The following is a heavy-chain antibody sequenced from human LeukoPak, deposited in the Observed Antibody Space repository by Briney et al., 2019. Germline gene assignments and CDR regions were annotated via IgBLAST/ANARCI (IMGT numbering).Heavy chain of an antibody. CDR3: ATPEKQWHIFDY. D-gene: IGHD6-19*01. CDR1: GFTFSSYA. Sequence: GGSLRLSCAASGFTFSSYAMHWVRQAPGKGLEWVAVISFDGSNKYYADSVKGRFTISRDNSKNTLYLQMNSLRAEDTAVYYCATPEKQWHIFDYWGQGTLVTISS. J-gene: IGHJ4*02. CDR2: ISFDGSNK. V-gene: IGHV3-30*04.